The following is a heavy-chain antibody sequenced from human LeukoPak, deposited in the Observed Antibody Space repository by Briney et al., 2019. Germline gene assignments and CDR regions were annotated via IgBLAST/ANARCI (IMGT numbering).Heavy chain of an antibody. Sequence: EGSLRLSCAASGFTFSNAWMSWVRQAPGKGLEWVGRIKSKTDGGTTDYAASVKGRFTISRDDSKSIAYLQMNSLKTEDTAVYYCTRDQSITMVRGVIFYYFYMDVWGKGTTVTVSS. V-gene: IGHV3-15*01. J-gene: IGHJ6*03. CDR3: TRDQSITMVRGVIFYYFYMDV. D-gene: IGHD3-10*01. CDR1: GFTFSNAW. CDR2: IKSKTDGGTT.